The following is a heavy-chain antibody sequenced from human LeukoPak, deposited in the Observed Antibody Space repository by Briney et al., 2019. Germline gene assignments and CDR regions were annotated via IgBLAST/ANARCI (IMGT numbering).Heavy chain of an antibody. Sequence: GGSLRLSCAASGFTFSSYAMSWVRQAPGKGLKWVSAISSSGGSTYYADSVKGRFTISRDNSKNTLYLQTNSLRAEDTAVYYCANLCISSDCVPTFDYWGQGTRVTVSS. CDR2: ISSSGGST. J-gene: IGHJ4*02. D-gene: IGHD2-2*01. CDR3: ANLCISSDCVPTFDY. CDR1: GFTFSSYA. V-gene: IGHV3-23*01.